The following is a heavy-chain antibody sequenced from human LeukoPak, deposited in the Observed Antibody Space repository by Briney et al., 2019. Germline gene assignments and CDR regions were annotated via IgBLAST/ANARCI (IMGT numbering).Heavy chain of an antibody. J-gene: IGHJ5*02. D-gene: IGHD2-15*01. CDR3: ARYSWSASTPGSWFDP. V-gene: IGHV4-59*08. CDR2: IYNNGNN. CDR1: GGSVSSYF. Sequence: SETLSLTCTVSGGSVSSYFWSWIRQPPGKGLEWIGYIYNNGNNNYNPSLKSRISISVDTSKNQISLKLSSVTAADTALYYCARYSWSASTPGSWFDPWGQGTLVTVSS.